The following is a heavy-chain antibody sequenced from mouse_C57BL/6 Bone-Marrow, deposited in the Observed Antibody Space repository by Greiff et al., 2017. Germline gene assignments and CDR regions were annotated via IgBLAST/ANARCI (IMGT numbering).Heavy chain of an antibody. CDR2: ISDGGSYT. CDR3: ARAYLWFAY. V-gene: IGHV5-4*03. Sequence: EVKLVESGGGLVKPGGSLKLSCAASGFTFSSYAMSWVRQTPEKRLEWVATISDGGSYTYYPDNVKGRFTISRDNAKNNLYLQMSQLKSEDTAVYYCARAYLWFAYWGKGTLVTVSA. CDR1: GFTFSSYA. J-gene: IGHJ3*01. D-gene: IGHD2-10*01.